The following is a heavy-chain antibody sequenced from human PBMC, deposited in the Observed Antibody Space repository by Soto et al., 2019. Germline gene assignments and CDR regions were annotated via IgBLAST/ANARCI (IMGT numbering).Heavy chain of an antibody. CDR1: GYTFTSYD. Sequence: QVHLVQSGAEVKKPGASVKVSCKASGYTFTSYDINWVRQATGQGLEWLGWMHPNSGNTGYVQKFQGRVTMTRNTSMSTAYMELSSLRSEDTAVYYCARGLSYRQDWGQGTLVTVSS. CDR3: ARGLSYRQD. CDR2: MHPNSGNT. V-gene: IGHV1-8*01. D-gene: IGHD1-26*01. J-gene: IGHJ4*02.